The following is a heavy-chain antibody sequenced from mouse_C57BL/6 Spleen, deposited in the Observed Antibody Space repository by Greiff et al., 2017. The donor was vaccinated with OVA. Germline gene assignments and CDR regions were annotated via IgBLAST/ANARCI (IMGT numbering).Heavy chain of an antibody. CDR2: ISYDGSN. V-gene: IGHV3-6*01. CDR1: GYSITSGYY. D-gene: IGHD1-2*01. J-gene: IGHJ1*03. CDR3: ARGPLLRYWYFDV. Sequence: EVQLVESGPGLVKPSQSLSLTCSVTGYSITSGYYWNWIRQFPGNKLEWMGYISYDGSNNYNPSLKNRISITRDTSKNQFFLKLNSVTTEDTATYYCARGPLLRYWYFDVWGTGTTVTVSS.